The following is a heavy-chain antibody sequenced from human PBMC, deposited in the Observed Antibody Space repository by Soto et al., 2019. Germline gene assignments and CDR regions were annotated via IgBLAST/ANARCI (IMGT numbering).Heavy chain of an antibody. J-gene: IGHJ6*02. CDR2: IIPIFGTA. Sequence: GASVKVSCKASGGTFSSYAISWVRQAPGQGLEWMGGIIPIFGTANYAQKFQGRVTITADKSTSTAYMELSSLRSEDTAVYYRARAPRVDNWNYYYGMDVWGQGTTVTVSS. CDR3: ARAPRVDNWNYYYGMDV. CDR1: GGTFSSYA. V-gene: IGHV1-69*06. D-gene: IGHD1-20*01.